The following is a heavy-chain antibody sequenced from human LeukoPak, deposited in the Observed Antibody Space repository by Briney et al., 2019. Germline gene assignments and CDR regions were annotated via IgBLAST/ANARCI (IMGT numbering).Heavy chain of an antibody. D-gene: IGHD2-15*01. CDR2: ISASGVST. CDR1: GFTVSSNY. V-gene: IGHV3-23*01. CDR3: AKDLPIVPMDV. J-gene: IGHJ6*03. Sequence: GGSLRLSCAASGFTVSSNYMSWVRQAPGKGLEWVSAISASGVSTFYADSVKGRFTISRDNSKNTLYLQMNSLRAEDTAVYYCAKDLPIVPMDVWGKGTTVTVSS.